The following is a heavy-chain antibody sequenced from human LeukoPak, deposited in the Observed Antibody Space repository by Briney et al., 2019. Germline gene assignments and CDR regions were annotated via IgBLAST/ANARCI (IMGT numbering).Heavy chain of an antibody. CDR1: SGSFSGYY. J-gene: IGHJ4*02. V-gene: IGHV4-34*01. CDR3: ARGGRITMVRGPSRPYVDY. Sequence: SETLSLTCSVYSGSFSGYYWSWIRQPPGKGLEWIGEINHSVGTNYNPSLKSRVTMSLDTSKNQFSLKLSSVTAADTAVYYCARGGRITMVRGPSRPYVDYWGQGTLVTVSS. D-gene: IGHD3-10*01. CDR2: INHSVGT.